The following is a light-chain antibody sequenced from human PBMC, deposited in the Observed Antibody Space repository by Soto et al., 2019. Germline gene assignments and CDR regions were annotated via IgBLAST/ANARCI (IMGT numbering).Light chain of an antibody. CDR2: AAS. CDR1: QDIRRW. Sequence: DIKVTQSPSSVSAHVGDTVTITCGASQDIRRWLAWYQQKPGKAPNLLISAASNLQSGVPSRFSGRGSGTDFTLTISSLQPEDVAAYYCQKYNSAPLTFGGGTKVDI. J-gene: IGKJ4*01. V-gene: IGKV1-12*01. CDR3: QKYNSAPLT.